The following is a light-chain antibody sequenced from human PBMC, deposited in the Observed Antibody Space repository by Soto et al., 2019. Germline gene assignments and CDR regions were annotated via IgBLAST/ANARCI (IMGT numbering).Light chain of an antibody. J-gene: IGKJ5*01. CDR1: QSVSSSY. V-gene: IGKV3-15*01. Sequence: EIVMTQSPGTLSLSPGERATLSCRASQSVSSSYLAWYQHKPGQAPRLLIYGVSTRATGVSARFSGGGSVTEFTLTISSLQSEDFAVYYCQQYEKWPPSITFGQGTRLEIK. CDR3: QQYEKWPPSIT. CDR2: GVS.